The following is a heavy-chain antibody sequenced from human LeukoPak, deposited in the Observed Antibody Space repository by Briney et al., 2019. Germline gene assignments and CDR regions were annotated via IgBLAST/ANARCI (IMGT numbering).Heavy chain of an antibody. CDR1: GFTFSDYA. CDR3: AKRLGTGNYGRGFDP. V-gene: IGHV3-23*01. D-gene: IGHD1-1*01. Sequence: SGGSLRLSCAASGFTFSDYAMMWVRQAPGKGLEWVSGLSDSGAVIRYADSVKGRFTISRDNSKNTLFLQMNILRAEDTAVYYCAKRLGTGNYGRGFDPWGQGTLVTVSS. CDR2: LSDSGAVI. J-gene: IGHJ5*02.